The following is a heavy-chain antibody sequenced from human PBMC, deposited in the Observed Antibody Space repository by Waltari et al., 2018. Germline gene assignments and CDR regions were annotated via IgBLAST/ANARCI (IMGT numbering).Heavy chain of an antibody. J-gene: IGHJ5*02. V-gene: IGHV3-33*01. CDR1: GFTFDSYG. CDR2: IWFDGSAK. D-gene: IGHD6-6*01. CDR3: ARDMHSSSSALGWLDP. Sequence: QVQLVESGGGVVQSGRALRLSCVASGFTFDSYGMHWVRQAPGKVREWWAIIWFDGSAKYYADSVKGRFTVSRDNSKNTFYLQLNSLRAEDTAVYYCARDMHSSSSALGWLDPWGQGTLVTVSS.